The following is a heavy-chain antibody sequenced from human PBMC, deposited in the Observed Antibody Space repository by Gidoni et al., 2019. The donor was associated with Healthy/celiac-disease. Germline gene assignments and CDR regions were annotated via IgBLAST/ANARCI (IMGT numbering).Heavy chain of an antibody. J-gene: IGHJ4*02. Sequence: QVQLVESGGGVVQPGRSLRLSCSASGFTFSSYAMHWVRQAHGKGLEWVAVISDDGSNKYYADSVKGRFTISRDNSKNTLYLQMNSLRAEDTAVYYCARGWEAVAADEDYFDYWGQGTLVTVSS. CDR1: GFTFSSYA. D-gene: IGHD6-19*01. CDR2: ISDDGSNK. CDR3: ARGWEAVAADEDYFDY. V-gene: IGHV3-30-3*01.